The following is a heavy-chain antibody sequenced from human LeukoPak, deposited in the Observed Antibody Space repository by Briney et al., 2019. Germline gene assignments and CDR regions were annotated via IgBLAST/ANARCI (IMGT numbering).Heavy chain of an antibody. V-gene: IGHV4-59*01. CDR1: GESITNSY. Sequence: SETLSLTCTVSGESITNSYWTWIRQPPGKGLEWIGYIFKDESTNYNPSLKSRVTLSIDKSKNQVSLNLSSMTAADTAVYFCARVRYGDYVVIDYWGRGTLVTVSS. J-gene: IGHJ4*02. CDR2: IFKDEST. D-gene: IGHD4-17*01. CDR3: ARVRYGDYVVIDY.